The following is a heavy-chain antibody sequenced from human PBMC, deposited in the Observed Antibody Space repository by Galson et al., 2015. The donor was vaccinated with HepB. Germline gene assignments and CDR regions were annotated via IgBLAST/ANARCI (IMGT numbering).Heavy chain of an antibody. J-gene: IGHJ3*02. Sequence: SLRLSCAASGFSFSFYTMNWVRQAPGKGLEWVSSIFRSSYIYYAGSVKGRFTISRDNAKNSLFLQMDSLIAEDTAVYFCARAAVPIHPGQAIPFDMWGQGTTVAVSS. V-gene: IGHV3-21*01. D-gene: IGHD2-21*01. CDR2: IFRSSYI. CDR1: GFSFSFYT. CDR3: ARAAVPIHPGQAIPFDM.